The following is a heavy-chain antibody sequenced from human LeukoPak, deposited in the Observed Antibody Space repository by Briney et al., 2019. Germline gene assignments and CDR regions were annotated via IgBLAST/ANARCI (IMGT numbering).Heavy chain of an antibody. CDR1: GFTFSTYS. Sequence: GGSLRLSCAASGFTFSTYSGNWIRQAPGKGLEWISYISSGSTTIYYADSVKGRFTISRDNAKNSLYLQMNSLRAEDTAVYYCAPQRGFRLLDRYFESWGQGTLVTVSS. CDR3: APQRGFRLLDRYFES. J-gene: IGHJ4*02. V-gene: IGHV3-48*01. CDR2: ISSGSTTI. D-gene: IGHD5-18*01.